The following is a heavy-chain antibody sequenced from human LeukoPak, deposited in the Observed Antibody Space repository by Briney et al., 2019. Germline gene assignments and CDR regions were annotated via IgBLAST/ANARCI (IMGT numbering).Heavy chain of an antibody. J-gene: IGHJ4*02. CDR1: GFNFDSYS. CDR3: ARGLALGLTVTPKAFDY. D-gene: IGHD4-11*01. CDR2: ISNSGSPI. Sequence: GESLRLSCVVSGFNFDSYSMNWVRQAPGKGLEWISYISNSGSPIYYADSVKGRFTISRDKDKSSLYLQMSSLAADDTAVYYCARGLALGLTVTPKAFDYWGQGTLVTVSS. V-gene: IGHV3-48*01.